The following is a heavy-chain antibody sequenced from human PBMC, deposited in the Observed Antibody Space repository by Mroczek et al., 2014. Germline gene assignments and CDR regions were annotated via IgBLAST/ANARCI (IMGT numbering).Heavy chain of an antibody. CDR1: GGSISSYY. CDR2: IYYSGST. Sequence: QVQLQESGPGLVKPSETLSLTCTVSGGSISSYYWSWIRQPPGKGLEWIGYIYYSGSTNYNPSLKSRVTISVDTSKNQFSLKLSSVTAADTAVYYCARKWEEIVVVPAATSYYYYMDVWGKGTTVTVSS. CDR3: ARKWEEIVVVPAATSYYYYMDV. V-gene: IGHV4-59*01. D-gene: IGHD2-2*01. J-gene: IGHJ6*03.